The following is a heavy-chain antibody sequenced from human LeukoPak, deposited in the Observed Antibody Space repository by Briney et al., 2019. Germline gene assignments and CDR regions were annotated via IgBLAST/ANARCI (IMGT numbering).Heavy chain of an antibody. CDR3: ARAKSYDFWSGYQPFDY. Sequence: PSETLSLTCTVSGGSISSYYWSWIRQPPGKGLEWIGYIYYRGSTNYNPSLKSRVTISVDTSKNQFSLKLSSVTAADTAVYYCARAKSYDFWSGYQPFDYWGQGTLVTVSS. J-gene: IGHJ4*02. CDR1: GGSISSYY. D-gene: IGHD3-3*01. CDR2: IYYRGST. V-gene: IGHV4-59*01.